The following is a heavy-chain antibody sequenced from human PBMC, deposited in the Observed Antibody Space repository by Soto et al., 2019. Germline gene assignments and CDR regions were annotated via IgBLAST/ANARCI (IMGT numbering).Heavy chain of an antibody. V-gene: IGHV3-21*01. CDR2: ISSSSSYI. D-gene: IGHD1-20*01. CDR3: ARASMGVYHQNNN. J-gene: IGHJ4*02. CDR1: GFPFSSYS. Sequence: WGSLRLSCAASGFPFSSYSMNWVRQAPGKGLEWVSSISSSSSYIYYADSVKGRFTISRDNAKNSLYLQMNSLRAEDTAVYYCARASMGVYHQNNNWGQGTXVTVSS.